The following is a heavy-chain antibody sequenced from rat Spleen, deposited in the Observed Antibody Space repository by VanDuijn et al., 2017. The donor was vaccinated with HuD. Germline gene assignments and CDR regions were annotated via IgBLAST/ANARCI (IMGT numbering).Heavy chain of an antibody. Sequence: EVQLVESGGGLVQPGRSLKLSCVASGFTFNKYWMTWIRQAPGKGLEWIVSIINTGDSTYYSDSVKGRFTISRDNAKSTLYLQMDSLRSEDTATYYCARQNYYDGSYYSYVMDAWGQGASVTVSS. D-gene: IGHD1-12*02. CDR3: ARQNYYDGSYYSYVMDA. CDR1: GFTFNKYW. V-gene: IGHV5-31*01. J-gene: IGHJ4*01. CDR2: IINTGDST.